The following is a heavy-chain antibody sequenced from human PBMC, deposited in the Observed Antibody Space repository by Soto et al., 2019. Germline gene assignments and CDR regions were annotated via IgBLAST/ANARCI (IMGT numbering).Heavy chain of an antibody. CDR1: GYSFTSYW. Sequence: PGESLKISCKGSGYSFTSYWIGSVRQLPGKGLGWMGIICPGDSRSTYGLSFQGEVTISADKSIGTASLQWSSLNASDTAIYCCARRLYWGPWGMDVWGQGTTVNVSS. J-gene: IGHJ6*02. CDR3: ARRLYWGPWGMDV. CDR2: ICPGDSRS. D-gene: IGHD7-27*01. V-gene: IGHV5-51*01.